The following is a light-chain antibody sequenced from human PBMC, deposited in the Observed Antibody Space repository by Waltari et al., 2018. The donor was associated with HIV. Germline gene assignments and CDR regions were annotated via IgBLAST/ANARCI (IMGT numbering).Light chain of an antibody. CDR3: ASYISSSSPE. J-gene: IGLJ3*02. CDR2: EVS. CDR1: SSDLRLYHS. V-gene: IGLV2-14*01. Sequence: QSALTQPASVSGSPGQSITISCPGTSSDLRLYHSVSWYQHHPGKAPKVIIYEVSNPPSGVSSRFSGSISANTASLTISGLQAEDEAVYFCASYISSSSPEFGGGTKVTVL.